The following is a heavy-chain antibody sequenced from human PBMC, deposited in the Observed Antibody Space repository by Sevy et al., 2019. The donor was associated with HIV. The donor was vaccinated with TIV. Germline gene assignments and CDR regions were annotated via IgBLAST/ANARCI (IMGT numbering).Heavy chain of an antibody. J-gene: IGHJ6*02. D-gene: IGHD6-13*01. CDR3: ARAKIPGYSSSWYRQYYHYYYGMDV. V-gene: IGHV4-34*01. Sequence: SESLSLTCAVYGGSFSGYYWSWIRQPPGKGLEWIGEINHSGSTNYNPSLKSRVTISVDTSKNQFSLKLSSVTAADTAVYYCARAKIPGYSSSWYRQYYHYYYGMDVWGQGTVVTVSS. CDR2: INHSGST. CDR1: GGSFSGYY.